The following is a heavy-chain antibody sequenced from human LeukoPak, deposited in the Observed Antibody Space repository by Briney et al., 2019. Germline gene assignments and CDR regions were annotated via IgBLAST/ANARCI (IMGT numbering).Heavy chain of an antibody. V-gene: IGHV3-74*01. Sequence: GGSLRLSCAASGFTFSSYWMHWVRQAPGKGLVWVSRIHSDGSTTRYADSVKGRFTISRDNAKNTLSLEMNSLRDEDTAVYYCARATRAFDIWGQGTMVTVSS. J-gene: IGHJ3*02. CDR2: IHSDGSTT. CDR3: ARATRAFDI. CDR1: GFTFSSYW.